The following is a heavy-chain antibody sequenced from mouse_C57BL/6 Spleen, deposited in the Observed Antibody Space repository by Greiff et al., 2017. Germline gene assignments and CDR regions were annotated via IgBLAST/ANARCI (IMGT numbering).Heavy chain of an antibody. D-gene: IGHD2-1*01. CDR2: IRNKANGYTT. CDR3: ASPLYGNNVDYYAMDD. Sequence: EVQVVESGGGLVQPGGSLSLSCAASGFTFTDYYMSWVRQPPGKALEWLGFIRNKANGYTTEYSASVKCRFTIARDNSQRILYLQMNAQRAEASATYYCASPLYGNNVDYYAMDDWGQGTSVTVSS. CDR1: GFTFTDYY. J-gene: IGHJ4*01. V-gene: IGHV7-3*01.